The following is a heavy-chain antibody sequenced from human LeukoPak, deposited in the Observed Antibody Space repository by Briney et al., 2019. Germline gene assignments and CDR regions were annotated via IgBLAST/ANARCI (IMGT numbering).Heavy chain of an antibody. CDR2: IYYSGST. V-gene: IGHV4-39*01. Sequence: PSETLSLTCTVSGGSISSSSYYWGWIRQPPGKGLEWIGSIYYSGSTYYNPSLKSRVTISVDTSKNQFSLKLSSVNDADTAVYYCARRGEEWELPYFDYWGQGTLVTVSS. CDR3: ARRGEEWELPYFDY. D-gene: IGHD1-26*01. CDR1: GGSISSSSYY. J-gene: IGHJ4*02.